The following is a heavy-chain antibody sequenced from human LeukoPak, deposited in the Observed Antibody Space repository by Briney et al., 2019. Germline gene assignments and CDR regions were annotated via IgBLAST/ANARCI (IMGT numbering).Heavy chain of an antibody. Sequence: GGSLRLSCAASGFTVSSNYMSWVRQAPGKGLEWVSVIYSGGSTYYTDSVKGRFTISRDNSKDTLYLQMNSLRAEDTAVYYCARANYDFWSGLDYWGQGTLVTVSS. V-gene: IGHV3-66*02. CDR3: ARANYDFWSGLDY. J-gene: IGHJ4*02. CDR1: GFTVSSNY. CDR2: IYSGGST. D-gene: IGHD3-3*01.